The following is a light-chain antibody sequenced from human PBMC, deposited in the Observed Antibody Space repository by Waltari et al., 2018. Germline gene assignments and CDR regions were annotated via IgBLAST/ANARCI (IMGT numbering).Light chain of an antibody. V-gene: IGLV2-8*01. CDR1: SSDVGGHNF. Sequence: QSALTPPPSASGSPGQSVTISCTGTSSDVGGHNFVSWYQQHPGTVPKLMIHEVSKRPSGVPDRFSGSKSGDTASLTVSGLQAEDEADYYCTSYAGSNILVFGGGTKLTVL. J-gene: IGLJ2*01. CDR2: EVS. CDR3: TSYAGSNILV.